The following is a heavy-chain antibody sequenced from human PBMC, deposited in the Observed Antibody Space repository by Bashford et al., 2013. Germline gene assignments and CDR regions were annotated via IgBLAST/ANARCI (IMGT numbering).Heavy chain of an antibody. CDR3: ARVGQGYYYYGMDV. CDR1: GGSISSGDYY. Sequence: SETLSLTCTVSGGSISSGDYYWSWIRQPPGKGLEWIGYIYYSGSTYYNPSLKSRVTISVDTSKNQFSLKLSSVTAADTAVYYCARVGQGYYYYGMDVWGQGTTVTVSS. J-gene: IGHJ6*02. D-gene: IGHD2-15*01. V-gene: IGHV4-30-4*02. CDR2: IYYSGST.